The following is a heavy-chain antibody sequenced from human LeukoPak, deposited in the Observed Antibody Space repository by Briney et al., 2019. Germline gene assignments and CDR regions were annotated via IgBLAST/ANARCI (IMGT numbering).Heavy chain of an antibody. J-gene: IGHJ4*02. CDR2: INPNNGAT. D-gene: IGHD1-26*01. CDR1: GYTFTGYY. CDR3: TRESGSYHGNDY. V-gene: IGHV1-2*06. Sequence: AASVKVSCKAPGYTFTGYYMHWVRQAPGQGLEWMGRINPNNGATNYAQKFQGRVTITGDTSISTAYMELSSLRSDDTAVYYCTRESGSYHGNDYWGQGTLVTVSS.